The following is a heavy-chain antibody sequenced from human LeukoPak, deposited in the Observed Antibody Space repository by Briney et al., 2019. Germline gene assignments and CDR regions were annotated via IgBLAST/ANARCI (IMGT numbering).Heavy chain of an antibody. CDR3: ARGQLRFLEWLLSACDY. D-gene: IGHD3-3*01. Sequence: GGSLRLSCAASGFTFSSYSMNWVRQAPGKGLEWVSYISSSSSTIYYADSVKGRFTTSRDNAKNSLYLQMNSLRAEDTAVYYCARGQLRFLEWLLSACDYWGQGTLVTVSS. CDR2: ISSSSSTI. CDR1: GFTFSSYS. V-gene: IGHV3-48*01. J-gene: IGHJ4*02.